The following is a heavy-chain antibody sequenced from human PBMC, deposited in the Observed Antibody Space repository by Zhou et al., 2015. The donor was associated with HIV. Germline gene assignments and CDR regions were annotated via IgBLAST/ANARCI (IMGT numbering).Heavy chain of an antibody. V-gene: IGHV1-69*06. CDR3: ARDRGAARPDWRYFDL. J-gene: IGHJ2*01. CDR1: GGTFSTHG. D-gene: IGHD6-6*01. Sequence: QVQLVQSGAEVKKPGSSVKVSCKASGGTFSTHGISWVRQAPGQGLEWMGGIIPILGTAKYPQKLQGRVTITADRSTSTAYMDLRSLRLEDTAVYYCARDRGAARPDWRYFDLWGRGTLVTVSP. CDR2: IIPILGTA.